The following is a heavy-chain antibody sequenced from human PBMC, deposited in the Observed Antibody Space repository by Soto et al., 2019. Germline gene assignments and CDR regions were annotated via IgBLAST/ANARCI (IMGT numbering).Heavy chain of an antibody. CDR1: GYSFTSYW. Sequence: EVQLVQSGAEVKKPGESLRISCKGSGYSFTSYWISWVRQMPGKGLEWMGRIDPSDSYTNYSPSFQGHVTISADKSISTAYLQWSSLKASDTAMYYCARQYSSGWYVSLDLDYWGHGTLVTVSS. J-gene: IGHJ4*01. CDR3: ARQYSSGWYVSLDLDY. CDR2: IDPSDSYT. D-gene: IGHD6-19*01. V-gene: IGHV5-10-1*03.